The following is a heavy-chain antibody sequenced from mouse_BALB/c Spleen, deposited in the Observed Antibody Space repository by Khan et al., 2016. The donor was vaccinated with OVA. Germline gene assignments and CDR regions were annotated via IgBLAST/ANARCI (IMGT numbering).Heavy chain of an antibody. J-gene: IGHJ2*01. CDR2: ISSSDST. V-gene: IGHV3-8*02. D-gene: IGHD2-14*01. CDR3: ARWNYRYDGYFDY. CDR1: GDSITSGY. Sequence: EVQLQESGPSLVKPSQTLSLTCSVTGDSITSGYWNWIRKFPGNKLEYMGYISSSDSTFYNPSLKSRISITRDTSKNQYYLQLNAVTPEDTATYYCARWNYRYDGYFDYGGQGTTLTVSA.